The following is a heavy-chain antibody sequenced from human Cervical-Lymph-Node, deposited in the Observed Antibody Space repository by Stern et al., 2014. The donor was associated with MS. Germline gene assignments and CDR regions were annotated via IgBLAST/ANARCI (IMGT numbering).Heavy chain of an antibody. Sequence: VQLVESGGGVVQPGGSLRLSCAASGFRFSTYVIHWVRQAPGKGLEWMATVWRDGSNERYADSVKGRFTITRDKSKNRLHLQMNSLRAEDTAVYFCARDRSYDDAFDVWGQGTLVTVSS. D-gene: IGHD5-18*01. CDR3: ARDRSYDDAFDV. CDR1: GFRFSTYV. V-gene: IGHV3-33*01. J-gene: IGHJ3*01. CDR2: VWRDGSNE.